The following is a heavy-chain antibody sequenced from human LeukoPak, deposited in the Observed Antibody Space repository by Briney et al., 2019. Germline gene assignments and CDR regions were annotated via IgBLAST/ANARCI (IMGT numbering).Heavy chain of an antibody. CDR3: AREQVGLRMGFDP. Sequence: GGSLRLSCAASGFTFSSYSMNWVRQAPGKGLELVSYISSSSSTIYYADSVKGRFTISRDNAKNSLYLQMNSLRAEDTAVYYCAREQVGLRMGFDPWGQGTLVTVSS. CDR1: GFTFSSYS. V-gene: IGHV3-48*04. CDR2: ISSSSSTI. J-gene: IGHJ5*02. D-gene: IGHD4-17*01.